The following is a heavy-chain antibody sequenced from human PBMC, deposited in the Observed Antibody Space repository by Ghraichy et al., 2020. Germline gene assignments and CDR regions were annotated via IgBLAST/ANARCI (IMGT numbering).Heavy chain of an antibody. CDR2: IYYSGST. V-gene: IGHV4-59*08. CDR1: GASISTYY. CDR3: ARHDGDSCGTMIASDAFDV. J-gene: IGHJ3*01. Sequence: SETLSLTCTVSGASISTYYWSWIRQPPGKGLEWIGYIYYSGSTNYNPSLKSRVTISVDTSKNQFSLNLSSVGAADTATYYCARHDGDSCGTMIASDAFDVCCKGTMVTVAP. D-gene: IGHD3-22*01.